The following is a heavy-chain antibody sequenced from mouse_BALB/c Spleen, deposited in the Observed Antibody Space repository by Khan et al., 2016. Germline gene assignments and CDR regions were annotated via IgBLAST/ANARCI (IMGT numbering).Heavy chain of an antibody. D-gene: IGHD1-1*01. J-gene: IGHJ1*01. CDR2: IRSKSNNYAT. Sequence: VPLVPSFSFLFQPKGSLKLSCAASGCTFNTYAMNWVRQAPGKGLEWVARIRSKSNNYATYYADSVKDRITSSRDDSKSMLYLQMNNLKTEDKAMYYCVRHCYGSNWSFDVWGPGTTVTVSS. CDR1: GCTFNTYA. V-gene: IGHV10-1*02. CDR3: VRHCYGSNWSFDV.